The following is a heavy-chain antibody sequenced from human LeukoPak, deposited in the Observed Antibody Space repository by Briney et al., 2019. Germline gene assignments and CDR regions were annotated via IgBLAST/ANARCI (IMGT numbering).Heavy chain of an antibody. CDR1: GGSISSYY. V-gene: IGHV4-59*01. D-gene: IGHD3-16*02. J-gene: IGHJ4*02. CDR3: ASGDHDYVWGSYRYDY. CDR2: IYYSGST. Sequence: SETLSLTCTVSGGSISSYYWSWIRQPPGKGLEWIGYIYYSGSTNYNPSLKSRVTISVDTSKNQFSLKLSSVTAADTAVYYCASGDHDYVWGSYRYDYWGQGTLVTVSS.